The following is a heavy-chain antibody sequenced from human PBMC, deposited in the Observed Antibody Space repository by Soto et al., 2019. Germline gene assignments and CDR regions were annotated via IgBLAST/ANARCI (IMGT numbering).Heavy chain of an antibody. Sequence: SETLSLTCTVSGGSISSSSHYWGWIRQPPGKGLGWIGSIYYSGSTYHNPSLKSRVTISVDTSKNQFSLKLTSLTAADTAMYYGARRERHLDAFAIWGQGTMVAVSS. J-gene: IGHJ3*02. D-gene: IGHD6-25*01. V-gene: IGHV4-39*01. CDR2: IYYSGST. CDR3: ARRERHLDAFAI. CDR1: GGSISSSSHY.